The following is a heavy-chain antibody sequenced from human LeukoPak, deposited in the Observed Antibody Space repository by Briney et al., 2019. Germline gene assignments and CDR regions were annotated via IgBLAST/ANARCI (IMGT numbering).Heavy chain of an antibody. D-gene: IGHD6-13*01. Sequence: SETLSLTCAVYGGSFSGYYWSWIRQPPGQGLEWIGEINHSGSTNYNPSLKSRVTISVDTSKNQFSLKLSSVTAADTAVYYCARNKISSSLNWFDPWGQGTLVTVSS. J-gene: IGHJ5*02. CDR1: GGSFSGYY. CDR3: ARNKISSSLNWFDP. V-gene: IGHV4-34*01. CDR2: INHSGST.